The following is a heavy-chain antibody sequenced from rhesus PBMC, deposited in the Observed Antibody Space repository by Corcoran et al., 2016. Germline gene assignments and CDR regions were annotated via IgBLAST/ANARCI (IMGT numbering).Heavy chain of an antibody. J-gene: IGHJ4*01. CDR1: GYPISTASF. CDR3: VRQGNSGFDS. CDR2: ISGNSGST. V-gene: IGHV4-99*01. Sequence: QVQLQESGPGLVKPSETLSLTCAVPGYPISTASFWGWIRQPPGKGLEYIGYISGNSGSTYYNASLKSRVTISKDTSKNQFSLKLSSVTAADTAVYFCVRQGNSGFDSWGQGVLVTVTS.